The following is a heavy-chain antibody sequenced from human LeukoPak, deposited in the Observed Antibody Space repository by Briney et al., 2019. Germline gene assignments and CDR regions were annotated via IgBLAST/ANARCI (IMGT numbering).Heavy chain of an antibody. Sequence: ASVKVSCKASGYTFTGYYMHWVRQAPGQGLEWMGWINPNSGGTNYAQKFQGRVTMTRDTSISTAYMELSSLRSEDTAVYYCARGVLTRVGHWFDPWGQGTLVTVSS. D-gene: IGHD2-2*01. CDR2: INPNSGGT. CDR3: ARGVLTRVGHWFDP. J-gene: IGHJ5*02. V-gene: IGHV1-2*02. CDR1: GYTFTGYY.